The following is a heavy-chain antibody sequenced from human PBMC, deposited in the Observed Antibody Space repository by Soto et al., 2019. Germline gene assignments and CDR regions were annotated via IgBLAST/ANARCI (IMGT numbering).Heavy chain of an antibody. CDR2: MSYDGTNT. D-gene: IGHD6-19*01. J-gene: IGHJ4*01. V-gene: IGHV3-30-3*01. CDR1: GFMFSAYA. CDR3: ARDPSPYTSGWYGIDF. Sequence: QVQLVESGGGVVQPGASLRLSCTASGFMFSAYAMLWVRQAPGKGLEWVAAMSYDGTNTYYADSLKGRFTISRDNSKNTLFLQMSSLTAYDSAVYYCARDPSPYTSGWYGIDFWGLGTLVTVSS.